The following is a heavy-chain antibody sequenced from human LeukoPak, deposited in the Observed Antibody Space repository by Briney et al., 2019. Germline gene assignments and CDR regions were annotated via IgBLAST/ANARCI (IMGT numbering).Heavy chain of an antibody. CDR2: IYYSGST. D-gene: IGHD4-17*01. V-gene: IGHV4-31*03. CDR1: GGSISSGGYY. J-gene: IGHJ4*02. CDR3: AREFYGDYARSYFDY. Sequence: SQTLSLTCTVSGGSISSGGYYWSWIRQHPGKGLEWIGYIYYSGSTYYNPSLKSRVTISVDTSKNQFSLKLSSVTAADTAVYYCAREFYGDYARSYFDYWGQGTLVTVSS.